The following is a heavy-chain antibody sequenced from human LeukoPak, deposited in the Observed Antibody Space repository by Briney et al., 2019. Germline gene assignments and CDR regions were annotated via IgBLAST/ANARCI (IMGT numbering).Heavy chain of an antibody. Sequence: ASVKLSCKASGGTFVSYPISWVRQSPGQGLEWMGGIIPIFGTPKYAQKFQGRVTITADDSTNIAFMELTNLRSDDAAVYYCTRAGGRSWFDLWGPGSLVTVSS. J-gene: IGHJ5*02. CDR1: GGTFVSYP. V-gene: IGHV1-69*01. CDR3: TRAGGRSWFDL. CDR2: IIPIFGTP. D-gene: IGHD1-26*01.